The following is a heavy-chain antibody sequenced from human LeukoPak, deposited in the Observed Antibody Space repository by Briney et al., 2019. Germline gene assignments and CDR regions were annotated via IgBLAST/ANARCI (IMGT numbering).Heavy chain of an antibody. V-gene: IGHV3-23*01. D-gene: IGHD3-10*02. Sequence: KSGGSLRLSCAASGFTFSSYAMSWVRQAPGKGLEWVSAISGSGGSTYYADSVKGRFTISRDNSKNTLYLQMNSLRAEDMAVYYCAELGITMIGGVWGKGTTVTISS. CDR3: AELGITMIGGV. CDR1: GFTFSSYA. J-gene: IGHJ6*04. CDR2: ISGSGGST.